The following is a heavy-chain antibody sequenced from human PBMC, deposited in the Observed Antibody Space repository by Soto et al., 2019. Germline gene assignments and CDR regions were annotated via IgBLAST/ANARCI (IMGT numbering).Heavy chain of an antibody. Sequence: QVQLVESGGGVVQPGRSLRLSCAASGFTFSSYAMHWVRQAPGKGLEWVAVISYDGSNKYYADSVKGRFTISRDNSKNTLYLQMNCLRAEDTAVYYCARRNYYDSSGYYFWGQGTLVTVSS. D-gene: IGHD3-22*01. CDR1: GFTFSSYA. V-gene: IGHV3-30-3*01. J-gene: IGHJ4*02. CDR2: ISYDGSNK. CDR3: ARRNYYDSSGYYF.